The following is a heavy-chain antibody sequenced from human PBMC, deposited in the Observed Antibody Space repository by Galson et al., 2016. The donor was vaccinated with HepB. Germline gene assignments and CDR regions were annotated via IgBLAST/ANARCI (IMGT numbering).Heavy chain of an antibody. J-gene: IGHJ4*02. D-gene: IGHD3-3*02. Sequence: LRLSCAASGFSFSNSWMSWVRQAPGKGLEWVANIKQDGSAQYYVDSVKGRFTISRDNADNSLYLQMNSLRAEDTAVYYCARDSFSRGDFWGQGTLVTVSS. CDR2: IKQDGSAQ. V-gene: IGHV3-7*01. CDR1: GFSFSNSW. CDR3: ARDSFSRGDF.